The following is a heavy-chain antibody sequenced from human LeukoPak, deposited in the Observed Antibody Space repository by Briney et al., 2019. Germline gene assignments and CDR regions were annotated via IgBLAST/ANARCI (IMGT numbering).Heavy chain of an antibody. CDR1: GGTFSSYA. V-gene: IGHV1-69*13. D-gene: IGHD3-22*01. J-gene: IGHJ4*02. CDR2: IIPIFGTA. Sequence: SVRVSCKASGGTFSSYAISWVRQAPGQGLEWMGGIIPIFGTANYAQKFQGRVTITADESTSTAYMELSSLRSEDTAVYYCARIAYYYDSSGYQNTDYWGQGTLVTVSS. CDR3: ARIAYYYDSSGYQNTDY.